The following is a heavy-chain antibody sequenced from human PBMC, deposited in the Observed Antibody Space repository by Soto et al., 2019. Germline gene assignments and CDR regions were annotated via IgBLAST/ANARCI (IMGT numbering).Heavy chain of an antibody. CDR2: ISAYNGNT. V-gene: IGHV1-18*04. J-gene: IGHJ3*02. D-gene: IGHD3-22*01. CDR3: ARDFVLDYYDSSGYYSDAFDI. Sequence: QVQLVQSGAEVKKPGASVKVSCKASGYTFTSYGISWVRQAPGQGLEWMGWISAYNGNTNYAQKLQGRVTMTTDTSTSTDYMELRSLRSDDTAVYYCARDFVLDYYDSSGYYSDAFDIWGQGTMVTVSS. CDR1: GYTFTSYG.